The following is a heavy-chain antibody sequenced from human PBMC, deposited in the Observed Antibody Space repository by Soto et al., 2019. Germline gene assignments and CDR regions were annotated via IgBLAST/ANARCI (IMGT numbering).Heavy chain of an antibody. D-gene: IGHD6-19*01. CDR1: GFTFSSYG. CDR2: IWYDGSIK. Sequence: SLRLSCVASGFTFSSYGMHWVRQAPGKGLEWLAVIWYDGSIKYYADSVKGRFTISRDDSKNTLYLQMDSLRVEDSAIYYCPRAFSPGVAGRLFDFWGLGTPVTVSS. J-gene: IGHJ4*02. CDR3: PRAFSPGVAGRLFDF. V-gene: IGHV3-33*08.